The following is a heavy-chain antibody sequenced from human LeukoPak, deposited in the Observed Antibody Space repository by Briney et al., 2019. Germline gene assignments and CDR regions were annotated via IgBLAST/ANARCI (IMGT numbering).Heavy chain of an antibody. CDR3: VRKFATGD. V-gene: IGHV3-74*01. CDR2: VKSDGTAT. Sequence: GRSLRLSCAASGFTFSSHLMHWVRQAQGTGLVWVSSVKSDGTATNYADSVKGRFTISRDNAKNTLYLQMNSLRVEDTAVYYCVRKFATGDWGQGTLVTVSS. CDR1: GFTFSSHL. D-gene: IGHD1-14*01. J-gene: IGHJ4*02.